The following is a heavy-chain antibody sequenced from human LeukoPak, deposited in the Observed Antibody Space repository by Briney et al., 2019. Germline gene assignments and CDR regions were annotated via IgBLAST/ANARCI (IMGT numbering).Heavy chain of an antibody. J-gene: IGHJ5*02. CDR1: GGSFSGYY. Sequence: SETLSLTCAVYGGSFSGYYWSWIRQPPGKGLEWIGEINRSGSTNYNPSLKSRVTISVDTSKNQFSLKLSSVTAADTAVYYCARGPRIVLMVYASAANWFDPWGQGTLVTVSS. V-gene: IGHV4-34*01. CDR2: INRSGST. D-gene: IGHD2-8*01. CDR3: ARGPRIVLMVYASAANWFDP.